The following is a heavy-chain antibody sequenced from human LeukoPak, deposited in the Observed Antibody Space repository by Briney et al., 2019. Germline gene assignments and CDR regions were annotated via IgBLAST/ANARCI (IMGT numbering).Heavy chain of an antibody. V-gene: IGHV4-4*02. Sequence: PSETLSLTCAVSGGSISSSNWWSWVRQPPGKGLEWIGEIYHSGSTNYNPSLKSRVTISVDKSKNQFSLKLSSVTAADTAVYYCARVSDSSGWTPFDYWGQGTLVTVSS. D-gene: IGHD6-19*01. CDR2: IYHSGST. CDR3: ARVSDSSGWTPFDY. CDR1: GGSISSSNW. J-gene: IGHJ4*02.